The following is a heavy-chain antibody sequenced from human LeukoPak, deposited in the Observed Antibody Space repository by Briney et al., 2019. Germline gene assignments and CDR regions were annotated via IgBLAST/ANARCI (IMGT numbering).Heavy chain of an antibody. CDR1: GYTFTGYY. Sequence: ASVKVSCKASGYTFTGYYMHWVRQAPGQGLEWLGRINPKTGGSNYAQKFQGGVTMTSDTSTSTAYMELSRLNSDDTAVYYCATLVSGINYWGQGTLVTVSS. CDR3: ATLVSGINY. J-gene: IGHJ4*02. CDR2: INPKTGGS. D-gene: IGHD1-20*01. V-gene: IGHV1-2*06.